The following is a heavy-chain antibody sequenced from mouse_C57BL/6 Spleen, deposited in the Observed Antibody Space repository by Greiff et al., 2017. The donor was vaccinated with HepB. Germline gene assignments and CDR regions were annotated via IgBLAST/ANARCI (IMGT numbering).Heavy chain of an antibody. V-gene: IGHV1-55*01. CDR1: GYTFTSYW. Sequence: QVQLQQPGAELVKPGASVKMSCKASGYTFTSYWITWVKQRPGQGLEWIGDIYPGSGSTNYNEKFKSKATLTVDTSSSTAYMQLSSLTSEDSAVYNCARGMGASNWEFAYWGKGTLVTVSA. J-gene: IGHJ3*01. CDR3: ARGMGASNWEFAY. D-gene: IGHD4-1*01. CDR2: IYPGSGST.